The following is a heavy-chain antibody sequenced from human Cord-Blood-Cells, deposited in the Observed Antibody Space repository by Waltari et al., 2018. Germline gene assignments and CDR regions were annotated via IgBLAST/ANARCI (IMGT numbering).Heavy chain of an antibody. V-gene: IGHV3-30*18. J-gene: IGHJ4*02. D-gene: IGHD4-17*01. CDR3: AKGETYGVGDY. CDR1: GFTFSSYG. Sequence: QVQLVESGGGVVQPGRSLRLSCAASGFTFSSYGMHWVRQAPGKGLEWVAVISYDGSNKYYADSVKGRFTISRDNSKNTLYLQMNSLRAEDTAVYYCAKGETYGVGDYWGQGTLVTVSS. CDR2: ISYDGSNK.